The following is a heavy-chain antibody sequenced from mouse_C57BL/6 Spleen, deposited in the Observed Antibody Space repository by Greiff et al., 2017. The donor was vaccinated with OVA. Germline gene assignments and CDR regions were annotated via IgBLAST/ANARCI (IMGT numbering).Heavy chain of an antibody. J-gene: IGHJ1*03. D-gene: IGHD1-1*01. V-gene: IGHV10-1*01. CDR2: IRSKSNNYAT. CDR1: GFSFNTYA. Sequence: EVQGVESGGGLVQPKGSLKLSCAASGFSFNTYAMNWVRQAPGKGLEWVARIRSKSNNYATYYADSVQDRFTISRDDSESMLYLQMNNMKTEETAMYYGVRQHGSSYGYCDVWGTGTTVTVSS. CDR3: VRQHGSSYGYCDV.